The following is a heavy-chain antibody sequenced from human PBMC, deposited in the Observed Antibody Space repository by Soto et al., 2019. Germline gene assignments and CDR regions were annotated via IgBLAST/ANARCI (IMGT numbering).Heavy chain of an antibody. CDR3: AREGVVDQWLVSYFDY. Sequence: VASVKVSCTASGYTFTSYGISWVRQAPGQGLEWMGWISAYNGNTNYAQKLQGRVTMTTDTSTSTAYMELRSLRSDDTAVYYCAREGVVDQWLVSYFDYWGQGTLVTVSS. CDR1: GYTFTSYG. CDR2: ISAYNGNT. J-gene: IGHJ4*02. V-gene: IGHV1-18*01. D-gene: IGHD6-19*01.